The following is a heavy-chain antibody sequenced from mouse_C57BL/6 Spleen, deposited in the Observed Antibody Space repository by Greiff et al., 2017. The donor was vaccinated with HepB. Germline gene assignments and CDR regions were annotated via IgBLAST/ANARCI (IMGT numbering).Heavy chain of an antibody. CDR1: GYTFTSYW. V-gene: IGHV1-59*01. Sequence: QVQLQQPGAELVRPGTSVKLSCKASGYTFTSYWMHWVKQRPGQGLEWIGVIDPSDSYTNYNQKFKGKATLTVDTSSSTAYMHLSSLTSEDSAVYYCAGKESSFVVWGTGTTVTGSS. CDR3: AGKESSFVV. J-gene: IGHJ1*03. CDR2: IDPSDSYT. D-gene: IGHD1-3*01.